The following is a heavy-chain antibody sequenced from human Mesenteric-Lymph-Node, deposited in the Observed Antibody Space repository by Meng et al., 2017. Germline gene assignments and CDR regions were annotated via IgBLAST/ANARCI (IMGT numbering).Heavy chain of an antibody. CDR2: IWYDGSNK. Sequence: GGSLRLSCAASGFTFSSYGMHWVRQAPGKGLEWVAVIWYDGSNKYYADSVKGRFTISRDNSKNTLYRQMNSLRAEDTAVYYCTRESHEYCTNGVYYTVYYYGMDVWGQGTTVTVSS. J-gene: IGHJ6*02. V-gene: IGHV3-33*01. D-gene: IGHD2-8*01. CDR1: GFTFSSYG. CDR3: TRESHEYCTNGVYYTVYYYGMDV.